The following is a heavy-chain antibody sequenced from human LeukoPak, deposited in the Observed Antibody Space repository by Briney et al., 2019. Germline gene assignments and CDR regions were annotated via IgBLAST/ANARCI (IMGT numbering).Heavy chain of an antibody. D-gene: IGHD2-2*01. Sequence: AGGSLRLSCAASGFTFSNYAMSWVRQAPGKGLEWGSVISGSGDTTDYADSVKGRFTISGDNSKNTLYLQMNSLRAEDTAVYYCSKLRSSVPAAAYNNWGQGILVTVSS. V-gene: IGHV3-23*01. CDR1: GFTFSNYA. CDR2: ISGSGDTT. J-gene: IGHJ4*02. CDR3: SKLRSSVPAAAYNN.